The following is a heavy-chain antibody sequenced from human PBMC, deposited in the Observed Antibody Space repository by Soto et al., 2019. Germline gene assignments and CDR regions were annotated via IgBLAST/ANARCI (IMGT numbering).Heavy chain of an antibody. J-gene: IGHJ6*02. D-gene: IGHD3-10*01. CDR3: ARDIITVIGGEIYYYFGMDV. Sequence: SETLSLTCAVNGGSFREYYWSWLRQPPGKGLEWIGEINQSGTTHYNPSLKRRINISIDTSKNQFSLNLTSVTAADAATYYCARDIITVIGGEIYYYFGMDVWGQGTTVTVSS. CDR1: GGSFREYY. V-gene: IGHV4-34*01. CDR2: INQSGTT.